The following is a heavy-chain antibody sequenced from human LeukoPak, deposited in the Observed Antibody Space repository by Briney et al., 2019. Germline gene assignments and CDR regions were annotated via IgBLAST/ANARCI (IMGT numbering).Heavy chain of an antibody. CDR2: IMQDGSEK. D-gene: IGHD3-10*01. CDR1: GFTFSGYW. Sequence: GGSLRLSCAASGFTFSGYWMHWVRQAPGKGLEWVANIMQDGSEKYYLDSVKGRFTFSRDNAQNSLYLQMNSLRAEDTAVYYCARSLGGAFDIWGQGTMVTVSS. CDR3: ARSLGGAFDI. J-gene: IGHJ3*02. V-gene: IGHV3-7*01.